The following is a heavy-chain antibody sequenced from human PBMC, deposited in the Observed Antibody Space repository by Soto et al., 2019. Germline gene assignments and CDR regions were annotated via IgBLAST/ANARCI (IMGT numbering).Heavy chain of an antibody. Sequence: QVQLVQSGAEVKKPGPSVKVSCKASGGTFSTYGISWVRRAPGQGLEWMGGIIRLFGSADFAQKFQGRVTITADESTGTVYMELNSLRSEDTAVYYCARIKRPPKGGYIYYYYGLDVWGQGTTVTVSS. CDR3: ARIKRPPKGGYIYYYYGLDV. CDR1: GGTFSTYG. CDR2: IIRLFGSA. J-gene: IGHJ6*02. D-gene: IGHD1-1*01. V-gene: IGHV1-69*01.